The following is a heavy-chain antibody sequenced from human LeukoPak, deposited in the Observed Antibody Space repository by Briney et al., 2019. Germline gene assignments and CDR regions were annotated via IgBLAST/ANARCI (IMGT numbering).Heavy chain of an antibody. CDR1: GGSISSYY. CDR2: IYYSGST. Sequence: SETLSLTCTVSGGSISSYYWSWIRQPPGKGLEWIGYIYYSGSTNFNPSLKSRVTISVDTSKNQFSLKLSSVTAADTAVYYCARPNSRYYGDSPGGFDYWGQGNLVTVSS. V-gene: IGHV4-59*08. D-gene: IGHD4-17*01. CDR3: ARPNSRYYGDSPGGFDY. J-gene: IGHJ4*02.